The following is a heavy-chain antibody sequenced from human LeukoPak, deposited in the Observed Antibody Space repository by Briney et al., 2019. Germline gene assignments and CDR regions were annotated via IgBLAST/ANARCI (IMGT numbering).Heavy chain of an antibody. V-gene: IGHV3-23*01. CDR3: ARRAGDYSHPYDY. CDR1: GFTFSSCG. Sequence: GGTLRLSCAASGFTFSSCGMSWVRQAPGKGLEWVSAISGSGGSTYYADSVKGRFTISRDNSKNTVHLQMNSLRAEDTAMYYCARRAGDYSHPYDYWGQGTLVTVSS. J-gene: IGHJ4*02. CDR2: ISGSGGST. D-gene: IGHD3-22*01.